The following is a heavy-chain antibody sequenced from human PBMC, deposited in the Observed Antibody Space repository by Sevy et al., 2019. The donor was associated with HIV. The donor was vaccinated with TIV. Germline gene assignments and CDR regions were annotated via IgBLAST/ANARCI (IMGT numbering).Heavy chain of an antibody. J-gene: IGHJ4*02. V-gene: IGHV3-48*02. CDR1: GFTFSSYS. Sequence: GGSLRLSCAASGFTFSSYSMNWVRQAPGKGLEWVSYISGSSSTIYYADSLKGRFTISRDNAKNSLYLQMNSLRDEDTAVYYCARERKMYDSSGYYFHFDYWGQGTLVTVSS. D-gene: IGHD3-22*01. CDR2: ISGSSSTI. CDR3: ARERKMYDSSGYYFHFDY.